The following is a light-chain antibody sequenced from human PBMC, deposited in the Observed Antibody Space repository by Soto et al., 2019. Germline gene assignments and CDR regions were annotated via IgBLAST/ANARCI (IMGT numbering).Light chain of an antibody. Sequence: DMQLTQSPSSLSASVGARVSLTCGAGQSISRYLNWYQQRPGKAPKLLIYSASSLQTGVPSRFSGSGSGTDFTLTINSLQPEDFATYYCQQSYNGPFTFGPGTKVDIK. CDR1: QSISRY. V-gene: IGKV1-39*01. J-gene: IGKJ3*01. CDR2: SAS. CDR3: QQSYNGPFT.